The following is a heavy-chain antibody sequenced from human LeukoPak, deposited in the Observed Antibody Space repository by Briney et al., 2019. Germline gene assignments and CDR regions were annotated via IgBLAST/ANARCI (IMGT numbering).Heavy chain of an antibody. CDR3: AREGDISVITYAY. J-gene: IGHJ4*02. CDR1: GFTFSSFW. V-gene: IGHV3-7*01. D-gene: IGHD5-12*01. Sequence: GGSLRLSCAASGFTFSSFWMNWLRQAPGKGLEWVANIKQDGSEKYYADSVKVRFTISRDNAKNSLFLQMNSLRAEDTSVYYCAREGDISVITYAYWGQGTLVTVSS. CDR2: IKQDGSEK.